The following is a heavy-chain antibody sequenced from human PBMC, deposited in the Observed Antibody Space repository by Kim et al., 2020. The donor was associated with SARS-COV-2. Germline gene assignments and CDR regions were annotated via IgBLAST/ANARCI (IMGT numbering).Heavy chain of an antibody. D-gene: IGHD1-26*01. CDR3: ATSIVGATLDY. J-gene: IGHJ4*02. Sequence: TSDARKFQGRVTMTEATATDTAYMELSSLRSEDTAVYYCATSIVGATLDYWGQGTLVTVSS. CDR2: T. V-gene: IGHV1-24*01.